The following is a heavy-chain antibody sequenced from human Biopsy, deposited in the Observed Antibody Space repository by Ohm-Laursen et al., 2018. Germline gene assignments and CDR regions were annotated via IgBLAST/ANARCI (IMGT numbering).Heavy chain of an antibody. Sequence: SLRLSCSASGFSFSTHAMHWVRQAPGRGLEWVAFIWYDGFNRYYADSVKGRFTISRDNSKNTLDLQMNSLRAEDTAVYYCATSTMVRSSGHAFDIWGQGTVVTVS. J-gene: IGHJ3*02. CDR2: IWYDGFNR. D-gene: IGHD3-10*01. CDR3: ATSTMVRSSGHAFDI. CDR1: GFSFSTHA. V-gene: IGHV3-33*08.